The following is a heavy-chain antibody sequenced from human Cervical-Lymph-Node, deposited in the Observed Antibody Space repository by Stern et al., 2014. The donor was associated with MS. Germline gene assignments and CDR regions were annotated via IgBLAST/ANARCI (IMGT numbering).Heavy chain of an antibody. V-gene: IGHV4-61*02. CDR3: VVVAATQSFDY. CDR1: GGSISSGSYY. J-gene: IGHJ4*02. Sequence: VQLLESGPGLVKPSQTLSLTCTVSGGSISSGSYYWSWIRQPAGKGLEWIGRIYTSGSTNYNPSLKSRVTISVATSKNQFSLKLSSVTAADTAVYYCVVVAATQSFDYWGQGTLVTVSS. CDR2: IYTSGST. D-gene: IGHD2-15*01.